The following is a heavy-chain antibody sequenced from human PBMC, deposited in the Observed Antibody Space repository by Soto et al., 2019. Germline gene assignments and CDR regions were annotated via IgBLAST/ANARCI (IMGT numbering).Heavy chain of an antibody. CDR3: ARLYYGSGSYYKEDWFDP. D-gene: IGHD3-10*01. CDR1: GYSFTSYW. J-gene: IGHJ5*02. V-gene: IGHV5-51*01. CDR2: IYPGDSDT. Sequence: PGESLKISCKGSGYSFTSYWIGWVRQMPGKGLEWMGIIYPGDSDTRYSPSFQGQVTISADKSISTAYLQWSSLKASDIAMYYCARLYYGSGSYYKEDWFDPWGQGTLVTVSS.